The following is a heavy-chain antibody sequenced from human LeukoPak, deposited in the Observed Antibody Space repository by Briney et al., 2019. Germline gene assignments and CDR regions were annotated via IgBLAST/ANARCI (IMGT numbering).Heavy chain of an antibody. D-gene: IGHD3-22*01. CDR2: IYYSGST. J-gene: IGHJ4*02. CDR1: GGSISSSSYY. V-gene: IGHV4-39*01. CDR3: ARRVDYDSSGYDY. Sequence: SETLSLTCTVSGGSISSSSYYWGWLRQPPGKGLEWIGSIYYSGSTYYNPSLKSRVTVSVDTSKNQFSLTLSSVTAADTAVYYCARRVDYDSSGYDYWGQGTLVTVSS.